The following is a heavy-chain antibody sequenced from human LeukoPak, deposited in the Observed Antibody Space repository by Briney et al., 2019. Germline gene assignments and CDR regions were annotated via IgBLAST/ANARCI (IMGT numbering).Heavy chain of an antibody. J-gene: IGHJ4*02. CDR1: GFTFSNYW. CDR2: LNGDGSST. Sequence: GWSLRLSCAASGFTFSNYWMHWVRQVPGKGLVWVSRLNGDGSSTFHADSVKGRFTISRDNAKNTLYLQMHSLRDEDTAVYYCARGHTTGYGFDYWGQGALVTVSS. V-gene: IGHV3-74*01. D-gene: IGHD3-9*01. CDR3: ARGHTTGYGFDY.